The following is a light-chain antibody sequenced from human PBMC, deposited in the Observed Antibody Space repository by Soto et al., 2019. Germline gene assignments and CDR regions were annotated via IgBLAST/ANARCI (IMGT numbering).Light chain of an antibody. V-gene: IGLV1-47*01. Sequence: QSALTQPPSASGTPGQRVTISCSGSSSNIGSNYVYWYQQLPGTARELLIYRNNQRPSGVPDRVSGSKSGTPAALAISGLRSEDEADYYCAAWEDGLSGVVFGGGTKLTVL. CDR1: SSNIGSNY. CDR2: RNN. J-gene: IGLJ2*01. CDR3: AAWEDGLSGVV.